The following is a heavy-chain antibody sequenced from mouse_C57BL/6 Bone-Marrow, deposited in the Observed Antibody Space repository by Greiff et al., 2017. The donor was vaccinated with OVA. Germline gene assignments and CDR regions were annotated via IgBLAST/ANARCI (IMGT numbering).Heavy chain of an antibody. CDR1: GFTFSDYY. CDR2: ISNGGGST. D-gene: IGHD1-1*01. J-gene: IGHJ4*01. Sequence: EVQVVESGGGLVQPGGSLKLSCAASGFTFSDYYMYWVRQTPEKRLEWVAYISNGGGSTYYPDTVKGRFTISRDNAKNTLYLQMSRLKSEDTAMYYCARHGDYGSGFMDYWGQGTSVTVSS. CDR3: ARHGDYGSGFMDY. V-gene: IGHV5-12*01.